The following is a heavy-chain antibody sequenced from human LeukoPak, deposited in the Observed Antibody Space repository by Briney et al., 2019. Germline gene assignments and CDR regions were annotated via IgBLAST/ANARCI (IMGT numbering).Heavy chain of an antibody. V-gene: IGHV4-38-2*02. CDR2: IYTSGST. CDR3: ATSKGYSSSWYGYMDV. CDR1: GYSISNGYY. Sequence: PSEALSLTCTGSGYSISNGYYWSWIRQPSAKGLVCIARIYTSGSTNYNPSLKSRVTISVDTSKNQFSLKLSSVTAADTAVYYCATSKGYSSSWYGYMDVWGKGTTVTVSS. D-gene: IGHD6-13*01. J-gene: IGHJ6*03.